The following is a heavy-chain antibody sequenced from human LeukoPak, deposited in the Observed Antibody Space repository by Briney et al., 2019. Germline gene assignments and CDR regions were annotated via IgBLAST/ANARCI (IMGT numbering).Heavy chain of an antibody. Sequence: SETLSLTGTVSGGSISSYYWSWIRQPPGKGLEWIGYIYYSGSTNYNPSLKSRVTISVDTSKNQFSLKLSSVTAADTAVYYCARDARTHRAYYYDSSGYSNWFDPWGQGTLVTVSS. CDR2: IYYSGST. J-gene: IGHJ5*02. CDR1: GGSISSYY. D-gene: IGHD3-22*01. CDR3: ARDARTHRAYYYDSSGYSNWFDP. V-gene: IGHV4-59*01.